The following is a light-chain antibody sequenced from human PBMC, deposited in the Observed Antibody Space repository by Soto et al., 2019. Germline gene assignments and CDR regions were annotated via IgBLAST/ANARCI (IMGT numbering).Light chain of an antibody. V-gene: IGKV1-5*03. CDR3: QQSNNYPWT. CDR2: EAS. CDR1: QSISSY. Sequence: DIQMTQSPSTLSASVGDRVTITCRASQSISSYLAWYQQKPGKAPKLLIYEASNLESGVPSRFSGSGSGTEFTLTISRLQPDDFATYYCQQSNNYPWTFGQGAKVDIK. J-gene: IGKJ1*01.